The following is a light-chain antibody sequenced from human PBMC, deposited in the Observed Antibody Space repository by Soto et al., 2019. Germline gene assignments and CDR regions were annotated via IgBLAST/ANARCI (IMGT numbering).Light chain of an antibody. CDR3: QQSYSTLPET. Sequence: DIQMTQSPSSLSASVGDRVTITCRASQSISSYLNWYQQKPGKAPKVLIYAASSLQSGVPSRFSGSGSGTGVTLTISSLQPEDFATYYCQQSYSTLPETFGQGTKVEIK. CDR2: AAS. V-gene: IGKV1-39*01. J-gene: IGKJ1*01. CDR1: QSISSY.